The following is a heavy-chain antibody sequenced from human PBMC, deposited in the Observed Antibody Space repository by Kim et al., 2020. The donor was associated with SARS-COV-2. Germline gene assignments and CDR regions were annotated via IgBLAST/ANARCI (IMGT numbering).Heavy chain of an antibody. V-gene: IGHV5-51*06. J-gene: IGHJ4*02. CDR3: CTTEVSAAEKYYFDY. CDR2: IYPVYSDL. CDR1: GYSLTNYW. D-gene: IGHD6-13*01. Sequence: EFLKISCKGSGYSLTNYWLGCVRQMPGKGLEWMGIIYPVYSDLRYSPSFQGQITISADRSISTAYLQWSYLKASDTSMYYCCTTEVSAAEKYYFDYWCQ.